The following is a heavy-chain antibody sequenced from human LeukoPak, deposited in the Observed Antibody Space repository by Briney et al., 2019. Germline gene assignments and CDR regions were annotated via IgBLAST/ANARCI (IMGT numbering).Heavy chain of an antibody. CDR1: GFTFSSYA. CDR2: ISFDGSNK. V-gene: IGHV3-30-3*01. Sequence: PGGSLRLSCAASGFTFSSYAMHWVRQAPGKGLEWVAVISFDGSNKYYADSVKGRFTISRDNSKNTLYLQMNSLRAEDTSVYYCARDNGGSWDYWGQGTLVTVSS. D-gene: IGHD2-15*01. CDR3: ARDNGGSWDY. J-gene: IGHJ4*02.